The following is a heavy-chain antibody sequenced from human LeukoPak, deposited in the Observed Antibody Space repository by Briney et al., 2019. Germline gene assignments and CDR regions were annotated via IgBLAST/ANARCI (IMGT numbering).Heavy chain of an antibody. CDR3: ARVMVGAARYWFDP. D-gene: IGHD2-15*01. CDR1: GITFTNAW. CDR2: VKTKGDGGAA. V-gene: IGHV3-15*01. J-gene: IGHJ5*02. Sequence: GGSLRLSCAASGITFTNAWLTWVRQAPGKGLEWVGRVKTKGDGGAADYAAPVKGRFTISRDDSTKTLYLQMNSLRAEDTAVYYCARVMVGAARYWFDPWGQGTLVTVSS.